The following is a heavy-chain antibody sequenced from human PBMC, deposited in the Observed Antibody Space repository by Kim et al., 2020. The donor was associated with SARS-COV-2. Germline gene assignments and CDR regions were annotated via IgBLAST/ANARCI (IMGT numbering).Heavy chain of an antibody. CDR1: DEAFNVYY. D-gene: IGHD3-10*01. CDR2: VKHTGSA. J-gene: IGHJ6*02. CDR3: ARVDGYYGSFYLKYYYSGLDV. Sequence: SETLSLTCAVYDEAFNVYYWSLIRQSPGKGLEWIGEVKHTGSASYNPSLQGRVSISVDSFKKQFSLKLTSVTAADTAIYYCARVDGYYGSFYLKYYYSGLDVWGQGTTVTVSS. V-gene: IGHV4-34*01.